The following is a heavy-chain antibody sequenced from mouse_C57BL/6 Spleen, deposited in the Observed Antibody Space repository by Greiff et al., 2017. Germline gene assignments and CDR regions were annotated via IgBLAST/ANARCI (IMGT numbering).Heavy chain of an antibody. D-gene: IGHD2-4*01. V-gene: IGHV10-1*01. CDR2: IRSKSNNYAT. J-gene: IGHJ3*01. CDR1: GFSFNTYA. CDR3: VRQGSYYDYDDWFAY. Sequence: DVMLVESGGGLVQPKGSLKLSCAASGFSFNTYAMNWVRQAPGKGLEWVARIRSKSNNYATYYADSVKDRFTISRDDAESILYLQMYNLKTEDSAMDFCVRQGSYYDYDDWFAYWGQGTLVTVSA.